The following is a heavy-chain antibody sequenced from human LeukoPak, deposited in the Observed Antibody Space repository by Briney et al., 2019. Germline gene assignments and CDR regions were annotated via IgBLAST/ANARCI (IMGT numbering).Heavy chain of an antibody. CDR2: IYTSGST. CDR3: ARVYCSGGSCFSSWFDP. J-gene: IGHJ5*02. D-gene: IGHD2-15*01. V-gene: IGHV4-4*07. CDR1: GGSISSYY. Sequence: SETLSLTCTVSGGSISSYYWSWIRQPAGKGLEWIGRIYTSGSTNYNPSLQSRVTMSLDTSKNQFSLRLSSVTAADTAVYYCARVYCSGGSCFSSWFDPWGQGTLVTVSS.